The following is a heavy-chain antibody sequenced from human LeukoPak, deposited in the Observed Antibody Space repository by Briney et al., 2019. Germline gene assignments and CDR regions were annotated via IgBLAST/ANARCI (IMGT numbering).Heavy chain of an antibody. J-gene: IGHJ4*02. CDR1: GYSISSGYY. D-gene: IGHD3-10*01. Sequence: SETLSLTCTVSGYSISSGYYWGWIRQPPGKGLEWIGSIYHSGSTYYNPSLKSRVTISVDTSKNQFSLKLSSVTAADTAVYYCARGIRYYGSGTPYYFDYWGQGTLVTVSS. V-gene: IGHV4-38-2*02. CDR3: ARGIRYYGSGTPYYFDY. CDR2: IYHSGST.